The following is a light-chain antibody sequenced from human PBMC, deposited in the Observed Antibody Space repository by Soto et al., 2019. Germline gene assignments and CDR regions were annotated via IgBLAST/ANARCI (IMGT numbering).Light chain of an antibody. CDR2: EVI. Sequence: QSVLTQPPSASGSPGQSVTISCTGTSSDVGGYNYVSWYQQHPGKAPKLMIYEVIKRPSGVPDRFSGSKSGNTASLTVSGLQAEDEADYYCTSYAASNNYVFGTGTKVPVL. J-gene: IGLJ1*01. V-gene: IGLV2-8*01. CDR3: TSYAASNNYV. CDR1: SSDVGGYNY.